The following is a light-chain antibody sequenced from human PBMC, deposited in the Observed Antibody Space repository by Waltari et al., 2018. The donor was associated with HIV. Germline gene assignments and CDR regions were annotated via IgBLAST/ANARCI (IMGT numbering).Light chain of an antibody. CDR2: DNN. Sequence: QSVLTQPPSVSAAPGQKFTISCSGSSSNIGNNYVSWYQQVPGTAPKLLIYDNNKRPSGIPDRFSGSKSGTSATLGITGLQTGDEADYYCGTWDSRLSVVVFGGGTKLTVL. V-gene: IGLV1-51*01. CDR1: SSNIGNNY. J-gene: IGLJ2*01. CDR3: GTWDSRLSVVV.